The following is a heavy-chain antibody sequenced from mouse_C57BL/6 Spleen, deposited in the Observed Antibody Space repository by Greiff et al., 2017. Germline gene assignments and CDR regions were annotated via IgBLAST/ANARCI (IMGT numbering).Heavy chain of an antibody. J-gene: IGHJ2*01. Sequence: QVQLQQSGAELVRPGASVTLSCKPSGYTFTDYEMHWVKQTPVHGLEWIGAIDPETGGTAYNQKFKGKAILTADKSSSTAYMELRSLTSEDSAVYYCTGGYYGSSWGYWGQGTTLTVSS. V-gene: IGHV1-15*01. CDR2: IDPETGGT. CDR1: GYTFTDYE. CDR3: TGGYYGSSWGY. D-gene: IGHD1-1*01.